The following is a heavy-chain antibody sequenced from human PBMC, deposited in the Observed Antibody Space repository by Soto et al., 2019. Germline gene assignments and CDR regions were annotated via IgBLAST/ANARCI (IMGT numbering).Heavy chain of an antibody. J-gene: IGHJ4*02. Sequence: ASVKVSCKASGYTFTSYDINCVRQATGQGLEWMGWMNPNSGNTGYAQKFQGRVTMTRNTSISTAYMELSSLRSEDTAVYYCARSTNTAMVSNYWGQGTLVTVSS. D-gene: IGHD5-18*01. CDR2: MNPNSGNT. CDR1: GYTFTSYD. CDR3: ARSTNTAMVSNY. V-gene: IGHV1-8*01.